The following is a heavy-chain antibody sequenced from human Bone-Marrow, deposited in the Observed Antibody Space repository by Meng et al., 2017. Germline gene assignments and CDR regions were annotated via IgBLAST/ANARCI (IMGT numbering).Heavy chain of an antibody. CDR1: GFTFSNAW. CDR3: TSNVRYFDWLVYYYYYGMDV. Sequence: GESLKISCAASGFTFSNAWMSWVRQAPGKGLEWVGRIKSKTDGGTTDYAAPVKGRFTISRDDSKNTLYLQMNSLKTEDTAVYYCTSNVRYFDWLVYYYYYGMDVWGQGTTVTVSS. CDR2: IKSKTDGGTT. V-gene: IGHV3-15*01. D-gene: IGHD3-9*01. J-gene: IGHJ6*02.